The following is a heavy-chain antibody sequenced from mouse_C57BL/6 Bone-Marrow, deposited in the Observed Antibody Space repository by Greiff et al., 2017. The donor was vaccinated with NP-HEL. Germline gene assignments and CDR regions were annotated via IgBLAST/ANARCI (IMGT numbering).Heavy chain of an antibody. CDR1: GFNIKDDY. D-gene: IGHD4-1*01. J-gene: IGHJ3*01. V-gene: IGHV14-4*01. Sequence: VQLKQSGAELVRPGASVKLSCTASGFNIKDDYMHWVKQRPEQGLEWIGWIDPENGDTEYASKFQGKATITADTSSNTAYLQLSSLTSEDTAVYYCTLTGKFAYWGQGTLVTVSA. CDR3: TLTGKFAY. CDR2: IDPENGDT.